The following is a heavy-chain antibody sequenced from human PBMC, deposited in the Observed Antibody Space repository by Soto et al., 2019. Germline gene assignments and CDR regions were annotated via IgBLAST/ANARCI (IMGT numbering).Heavy chain of an antibody. J-gene: IGHJ5*02. Sequence: SETLCLTCSVSGDSISNSRFYGAWIRQPPGEGLEWIGSIYHTGNAYYNPSLKSRVTISVDTSKNQFSLKLTSVTAADAALYYCARDFFDSRDYTTNWFDPWGQGTLVTVS. V-gene: IGHV4-39*01. CDR2: IYHTGNA. CDR3: ARDFFDSRDYTTNWFDP. CDR1: GDSISNSRFY. D-gene: IGHD3-22*01.